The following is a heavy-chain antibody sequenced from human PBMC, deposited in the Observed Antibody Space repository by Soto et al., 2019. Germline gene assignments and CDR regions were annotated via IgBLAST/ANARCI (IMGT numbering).Heavy chain of an antibody. D-gene: IGHD3-22*01. CDR1: GGSISSGDYY. J-gene: IGHJ4*02. CDR2: IYYSGST. CDR3: ARVVDYYDSSGEFDY. Sequence: SETLSLTCTVSGGSISSGDYYWSWIRQPPGKGLEWIGYIYYSGSTYYNPSLKSRVTISVDTSKNQFSLKLSSVTAADTAVYYCARVVDYYDSSGEFDYWGQGTLVTVSS. V-gene: IGHV4-30-4*01.